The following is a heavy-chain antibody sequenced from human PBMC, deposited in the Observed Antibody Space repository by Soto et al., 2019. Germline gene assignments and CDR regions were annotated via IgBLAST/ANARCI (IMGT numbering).Heavy chain of an antibody. CDR1: GGSISSGGYY. CDR2: IYYSGST. Sequence: SETLSLTCTVSGGSISSGGYYWSWIRQHPGKGLEWIGYIYYSGSTYYNPSLKSRVTISVDTSKNQFSLKLSSVTAADTAVYYCARDYGDYNWFDPWGQGTLVTVSS. CDR3: ARDYGDYNWFDP. D-gene: IGHD4-17*01. V-gene: IGHV4-31*03. J-gene: IGHJ5*02.